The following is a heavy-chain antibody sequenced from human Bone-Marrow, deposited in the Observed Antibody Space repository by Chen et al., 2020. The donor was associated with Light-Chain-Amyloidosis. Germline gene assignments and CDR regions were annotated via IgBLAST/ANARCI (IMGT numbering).Heavy chain of an antibody. Sequence: VQLVESGGGLVKPGGSLRLSCAASGFTFSDYYMSWIRQAPGKGLEWVSYISSXXXXIYYADSXXXXXXXXXXXXXXXXXXXXXXXXXXXXXXYYCARVMTTVTTCLDYWGQGTLVXXXS. J-gene: IGHJ4*02. V-gene: IGHV3-11*01. D-gene: IGHD4-17*01. CDR1: GFTFSDYY. CDR2: ISSXXXXI. CDR3: ARVMTTVTTCLDY.